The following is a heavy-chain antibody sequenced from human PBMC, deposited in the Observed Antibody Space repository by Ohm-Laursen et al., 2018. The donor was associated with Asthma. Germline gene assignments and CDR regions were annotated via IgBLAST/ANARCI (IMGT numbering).Heavy chain of an antibody. CDR2: INGDSKSI. D-gene: IGHD6-13*01. Sequence: SLRLSCTASGFTFSSYALNWVRQAPGKGLDWVSYINGDSKSIHNGDSVRGRFTISRDNDKSSMILQINNLRDEDTAVYYCARADSSNWDFDYWGPGTQVTVSS. CDR3: ARADSSNWDFDY. J-gene: IGHJ4*02. CDR1: GFTFSSYA. V-gene: IGHV3-48*02.